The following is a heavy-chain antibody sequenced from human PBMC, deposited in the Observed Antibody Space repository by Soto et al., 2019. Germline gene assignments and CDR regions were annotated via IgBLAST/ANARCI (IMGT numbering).Heavy chain of an antibody. J-gene: IGHJ4*02. D-gene: IGHD2-8*02. CDR3: ACWGHIVPVAPSDFDR. CDR1: GFPFTNYW. CDR2: ISPDGSDV. Sequence: GGSLRLSCAASGFPFTNYWMNWVRQTPGKGLMWVSRISPDGSDVGYADSVEGRFTVSRGNAKNTLYLQMHSLRAEDTAMYYCACWGHIVPVAPSDFDRWGQGXLVTVYS. V-gene: IGHV3-74*01.